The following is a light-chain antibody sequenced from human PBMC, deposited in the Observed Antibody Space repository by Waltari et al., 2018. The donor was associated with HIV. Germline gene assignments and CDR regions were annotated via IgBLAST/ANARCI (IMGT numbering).Light chain of an antibody. Sequence: DIQMAQSPSAVSASVGDRVAITCRARRGINRRLAWDQHEPNRAPKLLIYDGSRLDSGVPLRFNGNVSGSEFTLTITDLQPEDFGLYYGQHADSFPHTFGVGTTVYVK. CDR3: QHADSFPHT. CDR1: RGINRR. V-gene: IGKV1-12*01. J-gene: IGKJ3*01. CDR2: DGS.